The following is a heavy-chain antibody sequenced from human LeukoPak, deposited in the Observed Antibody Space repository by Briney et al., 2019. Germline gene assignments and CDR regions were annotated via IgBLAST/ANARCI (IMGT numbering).Heavy chain of an antibody. CDR3: PKDRHPCGGASNYFDY. Sequence: PGGSLRLSCAPSGLTFSRFGMHWVRQAPGQGLEWVASISHDESNGDCADSVKGRFIVSRDNSKNTLYMEMIHLEVEAPAFYYCPKDRHPCGGASNYFDYWGQGALVTVSS. CDR2: ISHDESNG. J-gene: IGHJ4*02. D-gene: IGHD3-16*01. V-gene: IGHV3-30*18. CDR1: GLTFSRFG.